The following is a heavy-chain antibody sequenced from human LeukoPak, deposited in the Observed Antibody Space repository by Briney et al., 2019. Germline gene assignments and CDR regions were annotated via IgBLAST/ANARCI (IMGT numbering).Heavy chain of an antibody. CDR3: ARVLSSGRSDY. CDR1: GGSFSGYY. V-gene: IGHV4-34*01. CDR2: INHSGST. D-gene: IGHD3-22*01. Sequence: PSETLSLTCAVYGGSFSGYYWSWIRQPPGKGLEWIGEINHSGSTNYNPSLKSRLTISVDTSKNQFSLKLSSVIPADTAVYYCARVLSSGRSDYWGQGTPVTVSS. J-gene: IGHJ4*02.